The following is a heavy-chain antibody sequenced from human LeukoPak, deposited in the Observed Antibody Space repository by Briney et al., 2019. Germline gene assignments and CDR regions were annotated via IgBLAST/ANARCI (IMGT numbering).Heavy chain of an antibody. J-gene: IGHJ2*01. D-gene: IGHD2-15*01. CDR3: ASSGYCSGGTCYLRYWYFDL. V-gene: IGHV3-23*01. Sequence: GGSLRLSCAASGFTFSSYAMSWVRQAPGKGLEWVSSISGSGDSTYYADSVKGRFTISRDNSKSTLYLQMNTLRAEDAAVYYCASSGYCSGGTCYLRYWYFDLWGRGTLVTVSS. CDR2: ISGSGDST. CDR1: GFTFSSYA.